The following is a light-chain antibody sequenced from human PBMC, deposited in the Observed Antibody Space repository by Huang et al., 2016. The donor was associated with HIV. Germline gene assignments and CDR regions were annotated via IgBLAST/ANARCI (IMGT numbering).Light chain of an antibody. V-gene: IGKV3-15*01. CDR3: QQYNSWPPSIT. CDR1: QSITSN. Sequence: EVVMTQSPATLAVSPGERATLSCRASQSITSNLAWYQQKPGQAPRLLIYGASTRAPDTPARFRGSGSATEFTLTISSLQSEDFAIYYCQQYNSWPPSITFGQGTRLEIK. CDR2: GAS. J-gene: IGKJ5*01.